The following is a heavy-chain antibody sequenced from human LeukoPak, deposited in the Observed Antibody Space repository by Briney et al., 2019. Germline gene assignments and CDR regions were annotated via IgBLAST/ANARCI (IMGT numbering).Heavy chain of an antibody. CDR2: ITTEPYGETK. J-gene: IGHJ4*02. Sequence: PGGSLRLSCITSGFTFGDYPISWVRQAPGKGLEWVGFITTEPYGETKEHAASVKDRFSISRDDSNNIAYLHMDTLKTEDTAVYFCARKYYHEDYFDHWGQGTLVTVSS. D-gene: IGHD3-3*02. V-gene: IGHV3-49*04. CDR1: GFTFGDYP. CDR3: ARKYYHEDYFDH.